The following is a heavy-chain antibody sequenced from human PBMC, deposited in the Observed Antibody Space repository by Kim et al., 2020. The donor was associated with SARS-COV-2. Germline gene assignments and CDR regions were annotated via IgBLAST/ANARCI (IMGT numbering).Heavy chain of an antibody. CDR1: GFTFSSYW. Sequence: GGSLRLSCAASGFTFSSYWMSWVRQAPGKGLEWVANIKQDGSEKYYVDSVKGRFTISRDNAKNSLYLQMNSLRAEDTAVYYCARDSGYCSITSCMGYYYYGMDVWGQGTTVTVSS. CDR2: IKQDGSEK. V-gene: IGHV3-7*01. CDR3: ARDSGYCSITSCMGYYYYGMDV. J-gene: IGHJ6*02. D-gene: IGHD2-2*01.